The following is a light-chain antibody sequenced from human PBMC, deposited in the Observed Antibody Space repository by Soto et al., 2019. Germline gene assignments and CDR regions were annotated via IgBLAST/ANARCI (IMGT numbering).Light chain of an antibody. V-gene: IGKV3D-20*02. CDR1: QSVSSSD. J-gene: IGKJ5*01. CDR3: QQRHNWPIT. Sequence: EVVLTQSPGTLSLSPGERATLSCRASQSVSSSDLAWYQQKPGQAPRLLIYGASTRATGIPARFSGSGSGTEFTLTISGLEPADLGVYYCQQRHNWPITFGQGTRLEIK. CDR2: GAS.